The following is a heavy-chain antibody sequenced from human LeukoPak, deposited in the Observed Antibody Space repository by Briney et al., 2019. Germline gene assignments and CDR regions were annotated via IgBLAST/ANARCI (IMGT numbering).Heavy chain of an antibody. CDR2: IYSGGST. V-gene: IGHV3-66*02. Sequence: GGPLRLSCAASGFTVSSNYMSWVRQAPGKGLEWVSVIYSGGSTYYADSVKGRFTISRDNSKNTLYLQMNSLRAEDTAVYYCANTLVGATSTGEFFDYWGQGTLVTVSS. J-gene: IGHJ4*02. CDR3: ANTLVGATSTGEFFDY. D-gene: IGHD1-26*01. CDR1: GFTVSSNY.